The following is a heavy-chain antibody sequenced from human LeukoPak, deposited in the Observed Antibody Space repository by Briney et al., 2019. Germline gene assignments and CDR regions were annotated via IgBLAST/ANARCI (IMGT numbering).Heavy chain of an antibody. Sequence: KTSETLSLTCAVYGGSFSGYYWSWIRQPPGKGLEWIGEINHSGSTNYNPSLKSRVTISVDTSKNQFSLKLSSVTAADTAVYYCARGPTIFGVVITLDYWGQGTLVTVSS. CDR1: GGSFSGYY. CDR3: ARGPTIFGVVITLDY. D-gene: IGHD3-3*01. J-gene: IGHJ4*02. CDR2: INHSGST. V-gene: IGHV4-34*01.